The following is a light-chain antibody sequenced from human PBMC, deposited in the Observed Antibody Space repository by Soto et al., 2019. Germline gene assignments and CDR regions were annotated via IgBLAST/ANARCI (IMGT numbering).Light chain of an antibody. CDR1: QSISSY. V-gene: IGKV1-39*01. CDR2: AAS. CDR3: RQSYSTLT. Sequence: DIQMTQSPSSLSASVGDRVTITCRASQSISSYLNWYQQKPGKAPKLLIYAASSLQSGVPSRFSASGSGTDFTLTISSLQPEDFATYYCRQSYSTLTFGPGTKVDIK. J-gene: IGKJ3*01.